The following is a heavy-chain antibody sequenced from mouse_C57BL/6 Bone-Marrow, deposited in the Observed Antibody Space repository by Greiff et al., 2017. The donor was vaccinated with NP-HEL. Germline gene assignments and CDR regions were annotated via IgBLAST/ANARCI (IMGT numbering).Heavy chain of an antibody. CDR1: GYTFPDYE. V-gene: IGHV1-15*01. D-gene: IGHD1-1*01. J-gene: IGHJ4*01. CDR3: TRNLGYYGSSDAMDY. CDR2: IDPETGGT. Sequence: LQQSGAELVRPGASVTRSCKASGYTFPDYEMHWVKQTPVHALEWIGAIDPETGGTASNQKFKGKAILTADKSSSTAYMELRSLTSEDSAVYYCTRNLGYYGSSDAMDYWGQGTSVTVSS.